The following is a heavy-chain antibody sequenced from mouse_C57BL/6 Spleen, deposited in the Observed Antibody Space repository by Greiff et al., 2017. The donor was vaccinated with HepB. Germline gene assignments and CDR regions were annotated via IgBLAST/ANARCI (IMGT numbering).Heavy chain of an antibody. V-gene: IGHV1-82*01. CDR3: EVGEIYDSPFDV. Sequence: QVQLQQSGPELVKPGASVKISCKASGYAFSSSWMNWVKQRPGKGLEWIGRIYPGDGDTNYNGKFKGKATLTADKSSSTAYMQLSSLTSEDSAVYFCEVGEIYDSPFDVWGTGTTVTVSS. D-gene: IGHD2-3*01. CDR2: IYPGDGDT. J-gene: IGHJ1*03. CDR1: GYAFSSSW.